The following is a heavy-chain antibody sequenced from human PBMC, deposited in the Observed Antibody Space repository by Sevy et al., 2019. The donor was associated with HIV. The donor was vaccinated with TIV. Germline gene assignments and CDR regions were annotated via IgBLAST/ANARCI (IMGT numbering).Heavy chain of an antibody. D-gene: IGHD6-13*01. J-gene: IGHJ4*02. CDR3: ARDKRSSPGAFDY. CDR2: ISSSSSTI. Sequence: GESLKISCAASGFTFSSYSMNWVRQAPGKGLEWVSYISSSSSTIYYADSVKGRFTISRDNAKNSLYLQMNSLRDEDTAVYYCARDKRSSPGAFDYWGQGTLVTVSS. CDR1: GFTFSSYS. V-gene: IGHV3-48*02.